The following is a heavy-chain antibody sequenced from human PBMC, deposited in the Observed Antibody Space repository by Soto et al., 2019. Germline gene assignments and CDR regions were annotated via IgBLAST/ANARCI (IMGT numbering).Heavy chain of an antibody. D-gene: IGHD5-12*01. CDR1: GFTFSSYS. V-gene: IGHV3-21*01. Sequence: GGSLRLSCAASGFTFSSYSMNWVRQAPGKGLEWVSSISSSSSYIYYADSVKGRFTISRDNAKNSLYLQMNSLRAEDTAVYYCAGHIVATIFDWGQGTLVTVSS. J-gene: IGHJ4*02. CDR3: AGHIVATIFD. CDR2: ISSSSSYI.